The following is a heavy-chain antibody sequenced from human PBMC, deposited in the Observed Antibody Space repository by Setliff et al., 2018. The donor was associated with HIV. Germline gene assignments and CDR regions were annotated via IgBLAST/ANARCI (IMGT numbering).Heavy chain of an antibody. J-gene: IGHJ3*02. CDR2: IYYTGST. D-gene: IGHD3-22*01. Sequence: NPSETLSLTCTVSGASISSSSHHWAWIRQPPGKGLEYIGNIYYTGSTHHNPSLKSRVTISVDTSKNQFSLKLSSVTAADTAVYYCARHSITLVVGVPERDDAFDIWGQGTMVTVSS. CDR1: GASISSSSHH. V-gene: IGHV4-39*01. CDR3: ARHSITLVVGVPERDDAFDI.